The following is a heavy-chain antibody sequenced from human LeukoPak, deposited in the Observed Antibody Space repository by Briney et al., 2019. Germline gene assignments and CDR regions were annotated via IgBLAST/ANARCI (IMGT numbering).Heavy chain of an antibody. D-gene: IGHD1-26*01. CDR3: AHSKRGGGYYINAFAV. CDR2: SYSGGNA. CDR1: GASTSAYY. Sequence: PSETLSLTCTVSGASTSAYYWSWIRQPPGKGLEWIGYSYSGGNANYNPSLKTRVTISIDTSENQFSLRLTSVTAADTAVYFCAHSKRGGGYYINAFAVWCQGTLVTISS. V-gene: IGHV4-59*01. J-gene: IGHJ3*01.